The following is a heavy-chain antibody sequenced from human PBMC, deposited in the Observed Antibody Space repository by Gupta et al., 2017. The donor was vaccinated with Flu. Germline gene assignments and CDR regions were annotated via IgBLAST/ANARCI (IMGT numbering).Heavy chain of an antibody. J-gene: IGHJ4*02. Sequence: QVQLVQSGAEVKNPGASVKVSCRASGYTFSNYFIHWVRQAPGEGPEWMGIINPSGGSTSYAQKFQGRVTMASDTSTSTVYMELSRLKSSDTAVYYCGRAEGGSPLDNWGQGTLVTVSS. CDR2: INPSGGST. D-gene: IGHD2-15*01. CDR3: GRAEGGSPLDN. CDR1: GYTFSNYF. V-gene: IGHV1-46*03.